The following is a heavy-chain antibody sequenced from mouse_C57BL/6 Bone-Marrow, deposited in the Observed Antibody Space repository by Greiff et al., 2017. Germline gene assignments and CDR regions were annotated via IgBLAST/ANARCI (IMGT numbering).Heavy chain of an antibody. D-gene: IGHD2-5*01. CDR3: ARPAYYSNLYAMDY. V-gene: IGHV1-55*01. J-gene: IGHJ4*01. CDR1: GYTFTSYW. Sequence: VQVQQPGAELVKPGASVKMSCKASGYTFTSYWITWVKQRPGQGLEWIGDIYPGSGSTNYNEKFKSKATLTVDTSSSTAYMQLSSLTSEDSAVYYCARPAYYSNLYAMDYWGQGTSVTVSS. CDR2: IYPGSGST.